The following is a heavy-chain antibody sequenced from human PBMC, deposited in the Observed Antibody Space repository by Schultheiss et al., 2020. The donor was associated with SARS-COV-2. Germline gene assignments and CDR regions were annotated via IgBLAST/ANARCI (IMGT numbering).Heavy chain of an antibody. V-gene: IGHV3-21*04. Sequence: GGSLRLSCAASRFTFSSYSKNWVRQAPGKGLEWVSSISSSSSYIYYADSVKGRFTISRDNAKNSLYLQLNSLRDEDTAVYFCARDHTAPGLILDSWGQGTLVTVFS. CDR1: RFTFSSYS. D-gene: IGHD6-13*01. CDR3: ARDHTAPGLILDS. J-gene: IGHJ4*02. CDR2: ISSSSSYI.